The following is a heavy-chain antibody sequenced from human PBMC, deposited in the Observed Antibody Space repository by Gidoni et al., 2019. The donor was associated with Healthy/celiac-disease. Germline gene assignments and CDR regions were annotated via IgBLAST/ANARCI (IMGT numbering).Heavy chain of an antibody. D-gene: IGHD3-22*01. CDR1: GCSISSRSYY. Sequence: QLQLQESGPGLVKPSEPLSLTCTVSGCSISSRSYYWGWIRQPPGKGLEWIGSIHYSGSTYYNPSLKRRVTISVDTSKNQFSLKLSSGTAADTAVYYCARVGGYYDSSGYYSLGYFDYWGQGTLVTVSS. CDR2: IHYSGST. J-gene: IGHJ4*02. CDR3: ARVGGYYDSSGYYSLGYFDY. V-gene: IGHV4-39*07.